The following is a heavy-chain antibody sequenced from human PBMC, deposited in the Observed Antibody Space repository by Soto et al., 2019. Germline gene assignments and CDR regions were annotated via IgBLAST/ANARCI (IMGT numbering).Heavy chain of an antibody. Sequence: SETLSLTCTVSGASISYGGFSWSWIRQSPGKGLEWIGYISHLESTYFHPSFKSRLTMSIDRTRNQFSLRLSSVTAADMAVYYCARGGGYDYFDYWGQGVLVNVSS. CDR1: GASISYGGFS. D-gene: IGHD5-12*01. CDR3: ARGGGYDYFDY. CDR2: ISHLEST. V-gene: IGHV4-30-2*06. J-gene: IGHJ4*02.